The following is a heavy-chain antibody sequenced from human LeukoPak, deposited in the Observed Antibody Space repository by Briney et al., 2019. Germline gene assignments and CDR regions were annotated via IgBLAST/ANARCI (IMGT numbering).Heavy chain of an antibody. D-gene: IGHD4-17*01. J-gene: IGHJ4*02. CDR3: ARVLDYGDDGIDY. V-gene: IGHV1-3*01. Sequence: KFQGRVTITRDTSASTAYMELSSLRSEDTAVYYCARVLDYGDDGIDYWGQGTLVTVSS.